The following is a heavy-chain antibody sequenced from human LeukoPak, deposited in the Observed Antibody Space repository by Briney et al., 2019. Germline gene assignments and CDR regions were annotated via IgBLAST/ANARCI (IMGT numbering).Heavy chain of an antibody. V-gene: IGHV1-46*01. D-gene: IGHD1-26*01. CDR1: GYTFTGYY. Sequence: ASVKVSCKASGYTFTGYYMHWVRQAPGQGLEWMGIINPSGGSTSYAQKFQGRVTMTRDTSTSTVYMELSSLRSEDTAVYYCARDGVVGAQYRGAYWYFDLWGRGTLVTVSS. CDR2: INPSGGST. J-gene: IGHJ2*01. CDR3: ARDGVVGAQYRGAYWYFDL.